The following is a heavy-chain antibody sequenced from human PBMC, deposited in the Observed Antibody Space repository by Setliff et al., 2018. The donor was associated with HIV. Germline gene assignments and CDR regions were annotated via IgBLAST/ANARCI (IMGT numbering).Heavy chain of an antibody. CDR1: GYSFTSYW. CDR3: ARLPSLLWFGELNYYFDY. Sequence: PGESLKISCKASGYSFTSYWIAWVRQMPGKGLEWMGSIYPGDSDTRYSPSFQGQVSISADTSMRTAYLQWSSLKASDTAIYYCARLPSLLWFGELNYYFDYWGQGTLVTVSS. D-gene: IGHD3-10*01. CDR2: IYPGDSDT. V-gene: IGHV5-51*01. J-gene: IGHJ4*02.